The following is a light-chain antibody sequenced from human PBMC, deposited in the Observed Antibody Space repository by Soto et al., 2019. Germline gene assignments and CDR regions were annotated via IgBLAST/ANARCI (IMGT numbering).Light chain of an antibody. CDR1: QSIKNW. V-gene: IGKV1-5*03. CDR3: QQYNSYSQFT. Sequence: DIQMTQSPSTLSASVGDRVTITSRASQSIKNWLAWYQQKPGEATKLLIYKASTVESGVPSRFSGSGSGTEFTLTISCLQPSDVSTYHCQQYNSYSQFTFGPGTKVDIK. CDR2: KAS. J-gene: IGKJ3*01.